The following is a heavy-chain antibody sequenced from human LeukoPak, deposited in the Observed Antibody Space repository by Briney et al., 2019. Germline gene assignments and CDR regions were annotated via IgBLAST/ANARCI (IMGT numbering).Heavy chain of an antibody. CDR3: ARDQTRRPVAGTVLHKY. J-gene: IGHJ4*02. V-gene: IGHV3-23*01. Sequence: PGGSLRLSCTASGFTFTRSAMGWVRQAPGKGLEWVSCITNSGGGTYYADSVKGRFTISRDNSKNTLYLQMNSLRAEDTAVYYCARDQTRRPVAGTVLHKYWGQGTLVTVSS. CDR1: GFTFTRSA. CDR2: ITNSGGGT. D-gene: IGHD6-19*01.